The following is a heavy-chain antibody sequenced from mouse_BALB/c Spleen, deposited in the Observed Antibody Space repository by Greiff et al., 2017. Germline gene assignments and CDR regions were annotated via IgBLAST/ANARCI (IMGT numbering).Heavy chain of an antibody. CDR3: AKRGSYYAMDY. V-gene: IGHV3-6*02. Sequence: EVQLQQSGPGLVKPSPSLSLTCSASGYSITSGYFGYWIRQFPGNILECMGYISYDSSNKYNPSLKTRITITRDTSTNQFFLKLNSVTTEDTATYYGAKRGSYYAMDYWGQGTSVTVSS. J-gene: IGHJ4*01. CDR2: ISYDSSN. CDR1: GYSITSGYF.